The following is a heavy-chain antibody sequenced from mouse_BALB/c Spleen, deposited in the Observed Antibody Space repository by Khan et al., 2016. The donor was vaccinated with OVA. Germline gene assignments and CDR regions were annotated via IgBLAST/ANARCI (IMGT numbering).Heavy chain of an antibody. D-gene: IGHD2-4*01. Sequence: VQLQQSGTVLARPGASVKMSCKASGYSFTSYWMHWVQQRPGQGLEWIGAIYPGNSETRYNQKFRGKAKLTTVTSASTAYMELSSLTNEDSAVYYCTRSYDSYYFDYWGQGTTLTGSS. CDR2: IYPGNSET. J-gene: IGHJ2*01. V-gene: IGHV1-5*01. CDR1: GYSFTSYW. CDR3: TRSYDSYYFDY.